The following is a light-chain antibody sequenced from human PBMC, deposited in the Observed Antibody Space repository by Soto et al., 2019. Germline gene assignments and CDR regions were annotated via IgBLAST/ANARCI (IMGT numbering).Light chain of an antibody. Sequence: AFLVTQSLSSVSASTGARGTIPCLLCQGSSSYFAWDQQKPGKAPKLLIYAASTVQSGVPSRFSGSGSGTDFTLTISCLQSEDFATYCCQQYYSYPLTFGQGTKVDI. CDR1: QGSSSY. CDR3: QQYYSYPLT. CDR2: AAS. J-gene: IGKJ1*01. V-gene: IGKV1-8*01.